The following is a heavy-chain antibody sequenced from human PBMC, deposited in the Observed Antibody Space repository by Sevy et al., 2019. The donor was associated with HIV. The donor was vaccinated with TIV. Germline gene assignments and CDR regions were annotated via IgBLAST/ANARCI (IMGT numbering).Heavy chain of an antibody. D-gene: IGHD5-18*01. CDR3: ARQSGVLDVDTAMPEAFDL. CDR2: IKQDGSEK. J-gene: IGHJ3*01. CDR1: GFTLSSYW. V-gene: IGHV3-7*01. Sequence: GGSLRLSCAGSGFTLSSYWMSWVRQAPGRGLEWVANIKQDGSEKYYVDSVKGRFTISRDNAENSMYLQMNSLRDEDTAMYYCARQSGVLDVDTAMPEAFDLWGRGTMVTVSS.